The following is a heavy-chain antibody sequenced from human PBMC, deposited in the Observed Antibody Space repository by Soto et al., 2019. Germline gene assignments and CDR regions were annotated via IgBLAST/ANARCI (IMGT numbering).Heavy chain of an antibody. V-gene: IGHV3-15*07. CDR1: GFTFSNAW. J-gene: IGHJ4*02. CDR3: TTDKYSSSSTRAVSNFDY. D-gene: IGHD6-6*01. Sequence: EVQLVESGGGLVKPGGSLRLSCAASGFTFSNAWMNWVRQAPGKGLEWVGRIKSKTDGGTTDYAAPVKGRFTISRDDSKNTLYLQMNSLQTEDTAVYYCTTDKYSSSSTRAVSNFDYWGQGTLVTVSS. CDR2: IKSKTDGGTT.